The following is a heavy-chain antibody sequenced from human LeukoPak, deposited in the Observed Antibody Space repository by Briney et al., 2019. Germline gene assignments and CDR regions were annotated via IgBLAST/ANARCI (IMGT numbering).Heavy chain of an antibody. CDR3: ARVIVGASIDY. CDR2: INHSGST. D-gene: IGHD1-26*01. Sequence: FETLVLTRAVHGGPLSGYDWSWIRQPPGKGLEWIGEINHSGSTNYNPSLKSRVTILVDTSKNQFSLKLSSVTAADTGVYYCARVIVGASIDYWGQETLVSASS. CDR1: GGPLSGYD. J-gene: IGHJ4*02. V-gene: IGHV4-34*01.